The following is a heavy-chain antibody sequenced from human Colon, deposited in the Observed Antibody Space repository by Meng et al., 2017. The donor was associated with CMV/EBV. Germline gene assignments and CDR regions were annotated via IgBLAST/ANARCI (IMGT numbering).Heavy chain of an antibody. CDR3: VREVTIFGVGIGNYFDS. J-gene: IGHJ4*02. CDR2: IYYSGST. D-gene: IGHD3-3*01. V-gene: IGHV4-39*07. Sequence: WVRQAPGKGLEWIGSIYYSGSTYYNPSLKSRVTISLDRSNNQFSLNLSSMTAADTATYYCVREVTIFGVGIGNYFDSWGQGTVVTVSS.